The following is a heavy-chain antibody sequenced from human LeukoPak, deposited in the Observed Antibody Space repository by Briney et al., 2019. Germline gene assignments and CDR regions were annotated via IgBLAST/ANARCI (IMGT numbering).Heavy chain of an antibody. J-gene: IGHJ5*02. V-gene: IGHV6-1*01. CDR3: ARRLTQYDCFDP. CDR2: TYYRSTWYN. D-gene: IGHD2-2*01. Sequence: SQTLSLTCAISGDSVSNNSVTWHWIRQSPSRGLEWLGRTYYRSTWYNDYAVSVRGRITVNPDTSKNQFSLHLNSVTPEDTAVYYCARRLTQYDCFDPWGQGILVTVSS. CDR1: GDSVSNNSVT.